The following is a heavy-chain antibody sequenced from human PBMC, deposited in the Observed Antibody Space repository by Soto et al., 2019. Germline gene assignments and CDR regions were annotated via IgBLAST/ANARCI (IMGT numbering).Heavy chain of an antibody. Sequence: ASVKVSCKASGGTFSSYAISWVRQAPGQGLEWMGGIIPIFGTANYAQKFQGRVTITADESTSTAYMELSSLRSEDTAVYYCAIKSSGWSLGWFDPWGQGTLVTVSS. V-gene: IGHV1-69*13. CDR2: IIPIFGTA. J-gene: IGHJ5*02. D-gene: IGHD6-19*01. CDR3: AIKSSGWSLGWFDP. CDR1: GGTFSSYA.